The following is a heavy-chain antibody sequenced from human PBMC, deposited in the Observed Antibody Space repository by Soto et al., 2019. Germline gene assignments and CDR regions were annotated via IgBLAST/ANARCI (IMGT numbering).Heavy chain of an antibody. D-gene: IGHD5-18*01. CDR3: ARVKDPERGTAMATALYYYYYNGMDV. CDR1: GGSISSSNW. Sequence: PSETLSLTCAVSGGSISSSNWWSWVRQPPGKGLEWIGEIYHSGSTNYNPSLKSRVTISVDKSKNQFSLKLSSVTAADTAVYYCARVKDPERGTAMATALYYYYYNGMDVWGKETPVTLSS. V-gene: IGHV4-4*02. CDR2: IYHSGST. J-gene: IGHJ6*04.